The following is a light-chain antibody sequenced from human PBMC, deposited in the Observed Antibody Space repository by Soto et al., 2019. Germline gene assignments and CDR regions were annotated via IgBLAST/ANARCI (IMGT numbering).Light chain of an antibody. CDR3: QQYDSDSST. Sequence: DIQMTQSPSTLSASVGDRVTITCRASQSINNWLAWYQQKPGKAPKLLIYEASSLLSGVPSRFSGSGSGTEFTLTTNSLHPDDFSAYYCQQYDSDSSTFGQGTKLDI. CDR2: EAS. CDR1: QSINNW. V-gene: IGKV1-5*03. J-gene: IGKJ2*01.